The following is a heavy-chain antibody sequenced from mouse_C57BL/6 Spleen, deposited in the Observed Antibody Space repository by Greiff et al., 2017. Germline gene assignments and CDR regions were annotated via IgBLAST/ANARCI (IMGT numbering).Heavy chain of an antibody. CDR1: GYTFTDYY. J-gene: IGHJ2*01. CDR3: ARSDYYGSTPYYFDY. CDR2: IYPGSGNT. V-gene: IGHV1-84*01. Sequence: QVQLKQSGPELVKPGASVKISCKASGYTFTDYYLNWVKQRPGQGLEWIGWIYPGSGNTKYNEKFKGKATLTVDTSSSTAYMQLSSLTSEDSAVYFCARSDYYGSTPYYFDYWGQGTTLTVSS. D-gene: IGHD1-1*01.